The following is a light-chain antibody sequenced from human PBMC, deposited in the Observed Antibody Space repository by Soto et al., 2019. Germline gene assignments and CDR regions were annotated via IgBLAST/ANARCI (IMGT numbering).Light chain of an antibody. CDR2: EVD. Sequence: QSVLTQPPSASESPGQSVTISCTGTTSDIGGYNYVSWYQQHPGKAPKLMIFEVDRRPSGDPTRFSGSKSGNTASLTVSGLQAEDESDYYCSSYAGSNNFVFGTGTKVTVL. CDR3: SSYAGSNNFV. V-gene: IGLV2-8*01. CDR1: TSDIGGYNY. J-gene: IGLJ1*01.